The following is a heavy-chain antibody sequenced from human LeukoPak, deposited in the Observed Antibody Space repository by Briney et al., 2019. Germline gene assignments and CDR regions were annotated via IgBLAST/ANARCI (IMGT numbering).Heavy chain of an antibody. D-gene: IGHD2-2*01. J-gene: IGHJ4*02. CDR3: AKESSPRLDY. CDR2: ISSTSSYT. CDR1: GFTFSDYY. Sequence: PGGSLRLSCAASGFTFSDYYMSWIRQAPGKGLEWVSYISSTSSYTKYADSVKGRFTISRDNAKNSLYLQMNSLRAEDTAVYYCAKESSPRLDYWGQGTLVTVSS. V-gene: IGHV3-11*06.